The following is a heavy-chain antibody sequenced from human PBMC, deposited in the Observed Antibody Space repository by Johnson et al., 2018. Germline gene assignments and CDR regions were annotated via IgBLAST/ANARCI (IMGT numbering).Heavy chain of an antibody. V-gene: IGHV3-33*06. J-gene: IGHJ3*01. Sequence: QVQLVQSGGGVVQPGRSLRLSCAASGFTFSSYGMHWVRQAPGKGLEWVAVVWDDGSNKYYEDYVKGRFTISRDNSKNTLYLQMNRLRAEDTAVYYCANFLVVDAFDVWGQGTMVTVSS. CDR2: VWDDGSNK. CDR1: GFTFSSYG. D-gene: IGHD2/OR15-2a*01. CDR3: ANFLVVDAFDV.